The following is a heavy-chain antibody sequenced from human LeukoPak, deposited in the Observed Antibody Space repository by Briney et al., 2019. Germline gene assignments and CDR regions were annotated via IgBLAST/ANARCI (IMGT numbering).Heavy chain of an antibody. D-gene: IGHD2-2*01. Sequence: ASVKVSCKASRYTFTGYYMHWVRQAPGQGLEWMGWINPNSGGTNYAQKFQGRVTMTRDTSISTAYMELSRLRSDDTAVYYCARVYCSSTSCPSRRYWGQGTLVTVSS. V-gene: IGHV1-2*02. CDR3: ARVYCSSTSCPSRRY. CDR2: INPNSGGT. CDR1: RYTFTGYY. J-gene: IGHJ4*02.